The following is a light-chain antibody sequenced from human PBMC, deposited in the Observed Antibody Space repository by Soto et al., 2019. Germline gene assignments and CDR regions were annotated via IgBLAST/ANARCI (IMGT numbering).Light chain of an antibody. CDR3: QQYNTYPYT. J-gene: IGKJ2*01. V-gene: IGKV1-5*03. Sequence: DIQMTQSPSTLSASVGDRVTITCRASQSISSWLAWYQQKPGKAPKLLIYRASTLESGVPSRFSGSGSGTEFTLTISSLQPDDFAAYYCQQYNTYPYTFGQGTKLEIK. CDR2: RAS. CDR1: QSISSW.